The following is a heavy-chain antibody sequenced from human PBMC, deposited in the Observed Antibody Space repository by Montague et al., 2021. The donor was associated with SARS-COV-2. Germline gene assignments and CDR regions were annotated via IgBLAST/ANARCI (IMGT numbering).Heavy chain of an antibody. CDR1: GGSISSGGYY. J-gene: IGHJ2*01. Sequence: TLSLTCTVSGGSISSGGYYWSWIRQHPGKGLEWIGYIYYSGSTYYNPSLKSRVTISVDTSKNQFSLKLSSVTAADTAVYYCAGVRIVVVTAMRYFDLWGRGTLVTVSS. V-gene: IGHV4-31*03. D-gene: IGHD2-21*02. CDR2: IYYSGST. CDR3: AGVRIVVVTAMRYFDL.